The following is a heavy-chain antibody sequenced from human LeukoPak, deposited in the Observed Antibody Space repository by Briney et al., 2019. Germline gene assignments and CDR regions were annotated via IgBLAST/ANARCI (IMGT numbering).Heavy chain of an antibody. Sequence: SETLSLTCTVSGGSISTSNYYWGWIRQPPGKGLEWIGNIFYSGSTYYSPSLKSRVTISLDTSRNQFSLKLNSLTAADTAVYYCARGNYDILTGKKEGSFDYWGQGTLVTVSS. CDR2: IFYSGST. D-gene: IGHD3-9*01. CDR3: ARGNYDILTGKKEGSFDY. CDR1: GGSISTSNYY. J-gene: IGHJ4*02. V-gene: IGHV4-39*07.